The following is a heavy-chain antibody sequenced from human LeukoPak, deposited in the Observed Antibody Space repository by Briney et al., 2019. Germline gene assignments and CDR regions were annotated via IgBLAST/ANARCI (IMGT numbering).Heavy chain of an antibody. J-gene: IGHJ4*02. CDR3: ARDRRYDLDYLFDY. V-gene: IGHV3-11*01. Sequence: GGSLRLSCAASGFTFSDYYMSWIRQAPGKGLEWVSYISSSGSTIYYADSVKGRFTISRDNAKNSLYLQMNSLRAEDTAVYYCARDRRYDLDYLFDYWGQGTLVTVSS. CDR2: ISSSGSTI. CDR1: GFTFSDYY. D-gene: IGHD4-11*01.